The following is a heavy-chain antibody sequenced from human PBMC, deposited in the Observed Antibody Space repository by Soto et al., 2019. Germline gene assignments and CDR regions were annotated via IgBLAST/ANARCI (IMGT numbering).Heavy chain of an antibody. CDR3: ARVLGRSCSGGSCYSATYYYYGMDV. CDR2: ISAYNGNT. D-gene: IGHD2-15*01. J-gene: IGHJ6*02. V-gene: IGHV1-18*04. Sequence: QVQLVQSGAEVKKPGASVKVSCKASGYTFTSYGISWVRQAPGQGLEWMGWISAYNGNTNYAQKLQGRVTMTTDTSTSTAYMELRSLRSDDTAVYYCARVLGRSCSGGSCYSATYYYYGMDVWGQGTTVTVSS. CDR1: GYTFTSYG.